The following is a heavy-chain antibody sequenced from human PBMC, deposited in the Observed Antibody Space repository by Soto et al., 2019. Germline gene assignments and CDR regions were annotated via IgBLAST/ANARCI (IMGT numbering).Heavy chain of an antibody. J-gene: IGHJ6*02. D-gene: IGHD2-2*01. Sequence: KVSCKASGYTFTGYYMHWVRQAPGQGLEWMGWVNPNSGGTTYAQKFQGRVTMTRDTSISTAYMELSRLRSDDTAVYYCASYTNCSSTSCYSRGDYYYYGMDVWGQGTTVTVSS. CDR1: GYTFTGYY. V-gene: IGHV1-2*02. CDR3: ASYTNCSSTSCYSRGDYYYYGMDV. CDR2: VNPNSGGT.